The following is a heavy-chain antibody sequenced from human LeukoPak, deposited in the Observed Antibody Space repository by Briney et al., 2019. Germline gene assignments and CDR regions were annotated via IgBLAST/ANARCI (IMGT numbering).Heavy chain of an antibody. D-gene: IGHD3-22*01. Sequence: GGSLRLSCAASGFTFSTFAMIGVRQPPGKGPEWVSSIFPSGGEIHYADSVKGRFTISRDNSKNTLDLQMNSLRAEDTAVYYCARYFYESSGYIHDGFDVWGQGTLVTVS. CDR3: ARYFYESSGYIHDGFDV. CDR2: IFPSGGEI. CDR1: GFTFSTFA. V-gene: IGHV3-23*01. J-gene: IGHJ3*01.